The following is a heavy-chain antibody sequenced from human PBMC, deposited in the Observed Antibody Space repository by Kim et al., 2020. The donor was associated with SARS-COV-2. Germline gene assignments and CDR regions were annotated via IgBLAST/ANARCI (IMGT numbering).Heavy chain of an antibody. CDR3: ARLGADSSGYYYQYFQH. J-gene: IGHJ1*01. CDR2: IIPIFGTA. V-gene: IGHV1-69*13. Sequence: SVNVSCKASGGTFSSYAISWVRQAPGQGLEWMGGIIPIFGTANYAQKFQGRVTITADESTSTAYMELSSLRSEDTAVYYCARLGADSSGYYYQYFQHWGQGTLVTVSS. CDR1: GGTFSSYA. D-gene: IGHD3-22*01.